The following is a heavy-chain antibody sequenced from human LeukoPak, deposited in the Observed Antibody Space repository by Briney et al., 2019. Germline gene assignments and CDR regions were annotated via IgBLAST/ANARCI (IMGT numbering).Heavy chain of an antibody. CDR3: ARAVSGTLGGAFDI. V-gene: IGHV1-2*02. CDR2: INPNSGIT. J-gene: IGHJ3*02. D-gene: IGHD1-7*01. Sequence: ASVKVSCKASGYTFIDYFIHWVRQTPGQGLEWMGWINPNSGITRYAEKFQDRVTMTRDTAAYMELASLRSDDTAVYYCARAVSGTLGGAFDIWRQGTAVTVSS. CDR1: GYTFIDYF.